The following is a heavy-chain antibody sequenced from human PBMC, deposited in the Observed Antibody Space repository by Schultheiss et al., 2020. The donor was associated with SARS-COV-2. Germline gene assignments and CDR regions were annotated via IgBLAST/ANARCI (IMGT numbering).Heavy chain of an antibody. Sequence: SLRLSCAASGFTFDDYAMHWVRQAPGKGLEWVSGISWNSGSIGYADSVKGRFTISRDNAKNSLYLQMNSLRAEDTAVYYCARGRIDFDYWGQGTLVTVSS. D-gene: IGHD2/OR15-2a*01. CDR2: ISWNSGSI. V-gene: IGHV3-9*01. CDR3: ARGRIDFDY. CDR1: GFTFDDYA. J-gene: IGHJ4*02.